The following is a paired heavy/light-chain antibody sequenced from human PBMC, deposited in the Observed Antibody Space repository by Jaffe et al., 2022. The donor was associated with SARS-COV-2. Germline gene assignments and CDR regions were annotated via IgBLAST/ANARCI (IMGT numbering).Heavy chain of an antibody. J-gene: IGHJ4*02. D-gene: IGHD1-20*01. CDR3: ARHRNGYNDY. CDR1: GGSVTLGSFY. Sequence: QVQLQESGPGLVKPSETLSLTCSVSGGSVTLGSFYWGWIRQPPGKGLEWIGYVYYSGTTYYNPSLKSRVTISVDTSRDQFSLKLSSVTAADTALYYCARHRNGYNDYWGQGTLVTVSS. CDR2: VYYSGTT. V-gene: IGHV4-61*01.
Light chain of an antibody. CDR3: QQYYNWPPRYT. CDR1: QSVGSN. J-gene: IGKJ2*01. V-gene: IGKV3-15*01. CDR2: GAS. Sequence: EVVLTQSPAILSVSPGERATLSCRASQSVGSNLAWYQQRPGQAPRLLIYGASIRATGIPAKFSGSGSGTEFTLSISSLQSEDFAVYFCQQYYNWPPRYTFGQGTKLEI.